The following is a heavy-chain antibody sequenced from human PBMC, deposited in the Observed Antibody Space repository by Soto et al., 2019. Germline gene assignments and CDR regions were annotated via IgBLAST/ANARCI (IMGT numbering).Heavy chain of an antibody. J-gene: IGHJ5*02. CDR2: INAGNGNT. CDR1: GYTFTSYA. V-gene: IGHV1-3*01. CDR3: AFDPYCSSTSCYLNWFDP. Sequence: VASVKVSCKASGYTFTSYAMHWVRQAPGQRLEWMGWINAGNGNTKYSQKFQGRVTITRDTSASTAYMELSSLRSEDTAVYYCAFDPYCSSTSCYLNWFDPWGQGTLVTVSS. D-gene: IGHD2-2*01.